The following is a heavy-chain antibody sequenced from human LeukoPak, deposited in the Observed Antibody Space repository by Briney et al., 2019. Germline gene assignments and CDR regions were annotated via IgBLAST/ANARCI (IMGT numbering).Heavy chain of an antibody. CDR2: IYYSGST. Sequence: PSEALSLTCTVSGGSISSYYWSWIRQPPGKGVEWIGYIYYSGSTNYNPSLKSRVTISVDTSKNQFSLKLSSVTAADTAVYYCARAPSGDYVAYWGQGTLVTVSS. CDR1: GGSISSYY. V-gene: IGHV4-59*01. CDR3: ARAPSGDYVAY. J-gene: IGHJ4*02. D-gene: IGHD4-17*01.